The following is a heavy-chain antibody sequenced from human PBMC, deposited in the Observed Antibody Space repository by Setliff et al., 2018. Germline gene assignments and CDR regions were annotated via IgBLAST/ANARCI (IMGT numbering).Heavy chain of an antibody. V-gene: IGHV3-7*01. CDR2: INQGGSDQ. CDR3: ARDVFDFRTGQAGP. CDR1: GLSYSNYW. Sequence: QLGGSLRLSCTASGLSYSNYWVSWVRQAPGKGLEWVANINQGGSDQFYVESVKGRFTISRDNAKNSLYLQMNSLRVEDTAVYYCARDVFDFRTGQAGPWGQGTLVTVSS. J-gene: IGHJ5*02. D-gene: IGHD3-3*01.